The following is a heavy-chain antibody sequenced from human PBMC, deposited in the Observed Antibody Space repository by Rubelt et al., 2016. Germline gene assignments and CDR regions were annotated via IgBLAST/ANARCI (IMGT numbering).Heavy chain of an antibody. CDR1: GGSISSGYY. CDR2: IYHSGST. D-gene: IGHD4-17*01. V-gene: IGHV4-38-2*02. Sequence: QVQLQESGPGLVKPSETLSLTCTVSGGSISSGYYWGWIRQPPGKGLEWIGSIYHSGSTYYNPSLKSRVTISVDTSKNQFSLKLSAVTAADTAVYYCARDRSPSYGDYPYFDYWGQGTLVTVSS. J-gene: IGHJ4*02. CDR3: ARDRSPSYGDYPYFDY.